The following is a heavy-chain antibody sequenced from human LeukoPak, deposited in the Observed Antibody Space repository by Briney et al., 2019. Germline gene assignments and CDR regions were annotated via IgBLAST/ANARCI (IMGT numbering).Heavy chain of an antibody. Sequence: ASVKVSCKASGYTFTSYYMHWVRQAPGQGLEWMGIINPSGGSTSYAQKFQGRVTTTRDTSTSTVYMELSSLRSEDTAVYYCASGLAYCGGDCYSQLDYWGQGTLVTVSS. J-gene: IGHJ4*02. D-gene: IGHD2-21*02. CDR1: GYTFTSYY. CDR2: INPSGGST. V-gene: IGHV1-46*01. CDR3: ASGLAYCGGDCYSQLDY.